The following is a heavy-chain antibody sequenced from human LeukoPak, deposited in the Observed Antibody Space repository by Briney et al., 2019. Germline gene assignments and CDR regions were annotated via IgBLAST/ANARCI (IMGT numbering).Heavy chain of an antibody. J-gene: IGHJ4*02. CDR2: INPSGGST. Sequence: ASVKVSCKASGYTFTSYYMHWVRQAPGQGLEWMGIINPSGGSTSYAQKFQGRVTRTRDMSTSTVYMGLSSLRSEDTAVYYCARADSGAYDYWGQGTLVTVSS. D-gene: IGHD5-12*01. V-gene: IGHV1-46*01. CDR3: ARADSGAYDY. CDR1: GYTFTSYY.